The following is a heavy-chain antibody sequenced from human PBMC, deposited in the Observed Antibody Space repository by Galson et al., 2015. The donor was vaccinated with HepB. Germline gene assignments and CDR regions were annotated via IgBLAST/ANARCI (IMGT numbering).Heavy chain of an antibody. V-gene: IGHV1-46*01. CDR3: ARDSIAAAGKGPPYWYFDL. CDR1: GYTFTSYY. Sequence: SVKVSCKASGYTFTSYYMHWVRQAPGQGLEWMGIINPSGGSTSYAQKFQGRVTMTRDTSTSTVYMELSSLRSEDTAVYYCARDSIAAAGKGPPYWYFDLWGRGTLVTVSS. J-gene: IGHJ2*01. D-gene: IGHD6-13*01. CDR2: INPSGGST.